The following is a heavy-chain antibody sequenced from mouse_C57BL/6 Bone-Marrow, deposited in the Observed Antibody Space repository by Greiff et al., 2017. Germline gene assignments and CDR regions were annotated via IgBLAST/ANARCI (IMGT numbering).Heavy chain of an antibody. CDR2: IDPSDSYT. J-gene: IGHJ2*01. Sequence: QVQLQQPGAELGMPGASVKLSCKASGYTFTSYWMHWVKQRPGQGLEWIGEIDPSDSYTNYNQKFKGKSTLTVDKSSSTAYMQLSSLTSEDSAVYYCAREGFYYYGSTDYWGQGTTLTVSS. CDR3: AREGFYYYGSTDY. V-gene: IGHV1-69*01. D-gene: IGHD1-1*01. CDR1: GYTFTSYW.